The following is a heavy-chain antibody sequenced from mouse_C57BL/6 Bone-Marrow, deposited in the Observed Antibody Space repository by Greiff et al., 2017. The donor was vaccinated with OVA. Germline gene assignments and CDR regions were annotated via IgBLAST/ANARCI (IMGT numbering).Heavy chain of an antibody. CDR1: GFNIKDDY. CDR3: TTYRY. Sequence: VQLQQSGAELVRPGASVKLSCTASGFNIKDDYMHWVKERPEQGLEWIGWIDPENGDTEYASKFQGKATRTADTSSKTVYLHLSSLTPEDTAVYYCTTYRYWGQGTTLTVSS. V-gene: IGHV14-4*01. J-gene: IGHJ2*01. CDR2: IDPENGDT.